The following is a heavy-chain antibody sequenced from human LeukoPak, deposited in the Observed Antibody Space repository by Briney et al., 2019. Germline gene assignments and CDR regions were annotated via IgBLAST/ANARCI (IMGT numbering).Heavy chain of an antibody. Sequence: SETLSLTCRVSGGSISSYYWSWIRQPPGKGLECIGHIYYSGSTNYNPSLKSRVTISVDKSKHQFSLKMSSVTAANTALYSCATYNWNTGSSMDVWGQATTVTVSS. CDR1: GGSISSYY. J-gene: IGHJ6*02. CDR3: ATYNWNTGSSMDV. V-gene: IGHV4-59*01. CDR2: IYYSGST. D-gene: IGHD1/OR15-1a*01.